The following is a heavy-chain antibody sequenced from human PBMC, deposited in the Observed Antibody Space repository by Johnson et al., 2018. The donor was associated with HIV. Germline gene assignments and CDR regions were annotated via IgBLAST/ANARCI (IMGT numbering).Heavy chain of an antibody. V-gene: IGHV3-13*01. J-gene: IGHJ3*02. CDR3: ARGSSYYYDSSGYAFDI. D-gene: IGHD3-22*01. Sequence: EMQLVESGGGLVQPGGSLRLSCAASGFTFSSYDMHWVRQATGKGLEWVSAIGTAGDTYYPGSVKGRFTISRENAKNSLYLQMNSLRAGETAVYYCARGSSYYYDSSGYAFDIWGQGTMVTVSS. CDR1: GFTFSSYD. CDR2: IGTAGDT.